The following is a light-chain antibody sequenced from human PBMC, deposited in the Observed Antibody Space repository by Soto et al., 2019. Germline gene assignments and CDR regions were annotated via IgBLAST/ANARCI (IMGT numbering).Light chain of an antibody. CDR1: QDISTY. V-gene: IGKV1-5*01. CDR2: GAS. CDR3: QHYTLYSAT. J-gene: IGKJ5*01. Sequence: RLTQSPSSLSASVGDTVTISCRASQDISTYLAWYQHKPGQAPTLLIFGASSLHNGVPPRFAGSGSGSEFTLTINRLQHDDFATYYWQHYTLYSATFGQGTRV.